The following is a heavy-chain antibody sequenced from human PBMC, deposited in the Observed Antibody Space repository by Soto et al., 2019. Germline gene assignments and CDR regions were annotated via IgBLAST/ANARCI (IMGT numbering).Heavy chain of an antibody. CDR3: ARHCGYSYGRDFDY. V-gene: IGHV4-39*01. Sequence: SETLSLTCTVSGGSISSSSYYWGWIRQPPGKGLEWIGSIYYSGSTYYNPSLKSRVTISVDTSKNQFSLKLSSVTAADTAVYYCARHCGYSYGRDFDYWGQGTLVTVPQ. J-gene: IGHJ4*02. CDR2: IYYSGST. D-gene: IGHD5-18*01. CDR1: GGSISSSSYY.